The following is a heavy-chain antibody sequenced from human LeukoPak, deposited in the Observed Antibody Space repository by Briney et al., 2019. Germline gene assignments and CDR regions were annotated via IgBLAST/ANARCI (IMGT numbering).Heavy chain of an antibody. D-gene: IGHD2-15*01. CDR2: INHSGST. CDR1: GLTFSRYA. CDR3: ARGPRRIVVVVAAASPGGWFDP. Sequence: PGGSLRLSCAVSGLTFSRYAMSWVRQAPGKGLEWIGEINHSGSTNYNPSLKSRVTISVDTSKNQFSLKLSSVTAADTAVYYCARGPRRIVVVVAAASPGGWFDPWGQGTLVTVSS. J-gene: IGHJ5*02. V-gene: IGHV4-34*01.